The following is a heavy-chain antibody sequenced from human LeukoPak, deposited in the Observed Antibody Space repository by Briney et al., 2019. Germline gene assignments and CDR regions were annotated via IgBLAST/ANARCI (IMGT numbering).Heavy chain of an antibody. Sequence: ASVKVSCKVSGYTLTELSMHWVRQAPGKGLEWMGGFDPEDGETIYAQKFQGRVTMTEDTSTDTAYMELSSLRSEDTAVYYCARECGNGGSCYSDFDCWGQGTLVSVSS. CDR1: GYTLTELS. CDR3: ARECGNGGSCYSDFDC. V-gene: IGHV1-24*01. D-gene: IGHD2-15*01. CDR2: FDPEDGET. J-gene: IGHJ4*02.